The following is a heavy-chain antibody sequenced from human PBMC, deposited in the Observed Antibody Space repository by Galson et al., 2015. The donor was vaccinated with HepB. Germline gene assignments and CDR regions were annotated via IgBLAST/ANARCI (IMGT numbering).Heavy chain of an antibody. CDR2: ISAYNGNT. CDR3: ARGESRYSYGQNEYGMDV. J-gene: IGHJ6*02. D-gene: IGHD5-18*01. V-gene: IGHV1-18*01. Sequence: SVKVSCKASGYTFTSYGISWVRQAPGQGLEWMGWISAYNGNTNYAQELQGRVTMTTDTSTSTAYMELRSLRSDDTAVYYCARGESRYSYGQNEYGMDVWGQGTTVTVSS. CDR1: GYTFTSYG.